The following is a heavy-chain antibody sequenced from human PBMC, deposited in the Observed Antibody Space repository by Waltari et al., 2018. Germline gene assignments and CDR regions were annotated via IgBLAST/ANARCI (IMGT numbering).Heavy chain of an antibody. Sequence: QVQLVESGGGVVQPGRSLRLSCAASGFTFSSYAMHWVRQAPGKGLEWVAVISYDGSNKYYADSVKGRFTISRDNSKNTLYLQINSLRAEDTAVYYCARGAIVGATSHWGQGTLVTVSS. CDR2: ISYDGSNK. V-gene: IGHV3-30-3*01. CDR3: ARGAIVGATSH. J-gene: IGHJ4*02. D-gene: IGHD1-26*01. CDR1: GFTFSSYA.